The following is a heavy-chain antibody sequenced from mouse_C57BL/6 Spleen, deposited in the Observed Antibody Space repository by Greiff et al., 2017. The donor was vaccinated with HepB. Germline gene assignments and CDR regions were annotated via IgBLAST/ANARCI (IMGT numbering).Heavy chain of an antibody. CDR1: GYSITSGYY. D-gene: IGHD1-1*01. J-gene: IGHJ2*01. CDR3: ARALYYYGSSYAYYFDY. Sequence: EVQLQESGPGLVKPSQSLSLTCSVTGYSITSGYYWNWIRQFPGNKLEWMGYISYDGSNNYNPSLKNRISITRDTSKNQFFLKLNSVTTEDTATYYCARALYYYGSSYAYYFDYWGQGTTLTVSS. CDR2: ISYDGSN. V-gene: IGHV3-6*01.